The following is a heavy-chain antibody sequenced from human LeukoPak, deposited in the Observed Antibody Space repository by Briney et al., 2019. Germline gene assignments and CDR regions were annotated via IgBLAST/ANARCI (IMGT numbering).Heavy chain of an antibody. Sequence: GASVTVSCKASGYTFTGYYMHWVRQAPGQGLEWMGWISAYNGNTNYAQKLQGRVTMTTDTSTSTAYMELRSLRSDDTAVYYCAREEIVGATSVDYWGQGTLVTVSS. V-gene: IGHV1-18*04. J-gene: IGHJ4*02. D-gene: IGHD1-26*01. CDR3: AREEIVGATSVDY. CDR2: ISAYNGNT. CDR1: GYTFTGYY.